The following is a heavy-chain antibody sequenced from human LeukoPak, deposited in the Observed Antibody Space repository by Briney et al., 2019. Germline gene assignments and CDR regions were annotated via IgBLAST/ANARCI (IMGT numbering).Heavy chain of an antibody. CDR1: GGTFSSYA. V-gene: IGHV1-69*05. CDR3: AAIVSSGYYYQH. Sequence: SVKVSCKASGGTFSSYAISWVRQAPGQGLEWMGGIIPIFGTANYAQKFQERVTITRDMSTSTAYMELSSLRSEDTAVYYCAAIVSSGYYYQHWGQGTLVTVSS. D-gene: IGHD3-22*01. J-gene: IGHJ1*01. CDR2: IIPIFGTA.